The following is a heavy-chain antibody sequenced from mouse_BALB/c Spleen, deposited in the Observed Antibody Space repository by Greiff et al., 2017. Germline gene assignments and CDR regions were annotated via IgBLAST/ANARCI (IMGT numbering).Heavy chain of an antibody. J-gene: IGHJ4*01. Sequence: EVQLQQSGPGLVKPSQSLSLTCSVTGYSITSGYYWNWIRQFPGNKLEWMGYISYDGSNNYNPSLKNRISITRDTSKNQFFLKLNSVTTEDTATYYCARKIYGYDGYAMDYWGQGTSVTVSS. CDR3: ARKIYGYDGYAMDY. CDR1: GYSITSGYY. CDR2: ISYDGSN. V-gene: IGHV3-6*02. D-gene: IGHD2-2*01.